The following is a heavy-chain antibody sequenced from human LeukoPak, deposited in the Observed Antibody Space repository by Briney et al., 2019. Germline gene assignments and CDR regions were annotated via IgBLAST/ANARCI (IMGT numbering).Heavy chain of an antibody. J-gene: IGHJ2*01. V-gene: IGHV4-4*07. Sequence: SETLSLTCTVSGGSISSYYWSWIRQPAGEGLEWIGRVYSSGTTNYNPSLQSRVTMSVDSSKNEFSLKLNSMTAADTAVYYCARGRYCTTTSCTYWYFDLWGRGTLVTVSS. D-gene: IGHD2-2*01. CDR3: ARGRYCTTTSCTYWYFDL. CDR2: VYSSGTT. CDR1: GGSISSYY.